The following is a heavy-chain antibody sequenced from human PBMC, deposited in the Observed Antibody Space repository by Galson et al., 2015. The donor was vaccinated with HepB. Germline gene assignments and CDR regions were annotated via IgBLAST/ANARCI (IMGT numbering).Heavy chain of an antibody. V-gene: IGHV3-20*04. CDR2: INWNGGST. D-gene: IGHD3-16*02. CDR3: ARLSPPYVWGSYRFDR. CDR1: GFNFHDYG. Sequence: SLRLSCAASGFNFHDYGLSWVRQAPGKGLEWVSDINWNGGSTNYVNFVRGRFTISRDNAKNSLHLQMNSLRVEDTAIYYCARLSPPYVWGSYRFDRWGQGTLVTVSS. J-gene: IGHJ4*02.